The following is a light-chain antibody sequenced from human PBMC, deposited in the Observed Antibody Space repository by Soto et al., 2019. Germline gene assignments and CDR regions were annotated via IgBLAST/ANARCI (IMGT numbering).Light chain of an antibody. Sequence: DIQMTQSPSSLSASVGDRVTITCRASQSISSYLNWYQQKPGKAPNLLIYAASTLQSGVPSRFRGSGSGTDFTLTIRSLQPEDFATYYCQQSYTTPLTFGGGTKVEIK. CDR2: AAS. CDR3: QQSYTTPLT. CDR1: QSISSY. J-gene: IGKJ4*01. V-gene: IGKV1-39*01.